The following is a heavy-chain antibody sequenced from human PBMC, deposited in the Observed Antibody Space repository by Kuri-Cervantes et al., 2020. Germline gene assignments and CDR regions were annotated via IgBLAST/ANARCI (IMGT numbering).Heavy chain of an antibody. Sequence: GGSLRLSCVDSGFTFSTYYMNWVRQAPGKGLEWVANIKPDGSDKYYVDSVKGRFTIPRDNAKNSLYLQMNSLRVEDTAVYYCARDAGHNGYDLLDYWGQGSLVTVSS. CDR2: IKPDGSDK. CDR3: ARDAGHNGYDLLDY. D-gene: IGHD5-12*01. V-gene: IGHV3-7*01. J-gene: IGHJ4*02. CDR1: GFTFSTYY.